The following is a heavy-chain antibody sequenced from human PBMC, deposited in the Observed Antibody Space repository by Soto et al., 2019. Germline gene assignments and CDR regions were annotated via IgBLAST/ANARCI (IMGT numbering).Heavy chain of an antibody. CDR2: MNPNRGNT. J-gene: IGHJ4*02. D-gene: IGHD1-26*01. CDR3: AREMSGSYRFDF. Sequence: QVQLVQSGAEVKKPGASVKVSCKASGYTFTSYDINWVRQATGQGLEWMGWMNPNRGNTGYAQKFQGRVTMTRNTSISTAYMELSSLRAEDTAVYYWAREMSGSYRFDFGGQGTRVTVSS. V-gene: IGHV1-8*01. CDR1: GYTFTSYD.